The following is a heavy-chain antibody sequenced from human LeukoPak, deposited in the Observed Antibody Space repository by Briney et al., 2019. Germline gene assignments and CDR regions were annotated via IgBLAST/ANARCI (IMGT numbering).Heavy chain of an antibody. Sequence: PGGSLRLSCAASGFTLSSYWMHWVRQAPGKGLVWVSRINSDGYSTSYADSVKGRFTISRDNAKNTLYLQMNSLRAEDTAVYYCARAVGGYSYDYWGQGTLVTVSS. CDR3: ARAVGGYSYDY. CDR2: INSDGYST. J-gene: IGHJ4*02. CDR1: GFTLSSYW. D-gene: IGHD5-18*01. V-gene: IGHV3-74*01.